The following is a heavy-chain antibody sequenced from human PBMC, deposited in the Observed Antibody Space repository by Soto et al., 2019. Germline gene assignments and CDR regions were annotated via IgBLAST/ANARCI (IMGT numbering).Heavy chain of an antibody. CDR2: IWYDGSNK. CDR1: GFTFSSYG. Sequence: PGGSLRLSCAASGFTFSSYGMHWVRQAPGKGLEWVAVIWYDGSNKYYADSVKGRFTISRDNSKNTLYLQMNSLRAEDTAVYYCARGGSWQYSYYYYYGMDVWGQGTTVTVSS. D-gene: IGHD2-15*01. J-gene: IGHJ6*02. CDR3: ARGGSWQYSYYYYYGMDV. V-gene: IGHV3-33*01.